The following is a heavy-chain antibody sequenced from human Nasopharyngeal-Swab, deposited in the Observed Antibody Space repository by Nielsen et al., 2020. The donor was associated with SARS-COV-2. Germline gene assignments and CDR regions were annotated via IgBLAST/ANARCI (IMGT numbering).Heavy chain of an antibody. J-gene: IGHJ6*03. V-gene: IGHV1-69*13. CDR2: IIPIFGTA. CDR3: ARGGWKRYYYYYYMDV. D-gene: IGHD6-19*01. Sequence: SVKVSCMATVGTFSSYAISWVRQAPGQGLEWMGGIIPIFGTANYAQKFQGRVTITADESTSTAYMELSSLRSEDTAVYYCARGGWKRYYYYYYMDVWGKGTTVTVSS. CDR1: VGTFSSYA.